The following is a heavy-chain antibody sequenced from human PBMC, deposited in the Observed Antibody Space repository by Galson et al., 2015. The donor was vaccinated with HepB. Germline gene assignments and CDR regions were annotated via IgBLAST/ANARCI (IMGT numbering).Heavy chain of an antibody. J-gene: IGHJ4*02. CDR3: AKDDPLLSSYAY. CDR1: GFTFTSSG. V-gene: IGHV3-23*01. CDR2: VNGNGIFT. D-gene: IGHD3-16*01. Sequence: SLRLSCAASGFTFTSSGMSWVRQAPGKGLEWVATVNGNGIFTYHADSVKGRFTVSKDISKNTVYLQMNSLRGEDTALYYCAKDDPLLSSYAYWGQGALVTVSS.